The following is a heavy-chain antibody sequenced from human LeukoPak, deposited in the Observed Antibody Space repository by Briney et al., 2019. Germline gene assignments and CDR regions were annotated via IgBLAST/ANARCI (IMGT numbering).Heavy chain of an antibody. CDR2: ISNSGDFI. V-gene: IGHV3-11*01. D-gene: IGHD4-11*01. CDR1: GFIFRDEY. J-gene: IGHJ6*03. Sequence: PGGALRLSCAASGFIFRDEYMSWRRQAPGKGLEWVSYISNSGDFISYADSVKGRFTISRDNAKNSLFLQMNSLRAEDTAVYYCARYDYSNYYYYYYMDVWGKGTTVTVSS. CDR3: ARYDYSNYYYYYYMDV.